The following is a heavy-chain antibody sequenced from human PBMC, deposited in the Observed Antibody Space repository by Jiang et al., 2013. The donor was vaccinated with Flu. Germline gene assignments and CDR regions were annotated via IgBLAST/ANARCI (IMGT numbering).Heavy chain of an antibody. CDR3: ARDRFWSGPFDY. V-gene: IGHV3-11*05. D-gene: IGHD3-3*01. J-gene: IGHJ4*02. Sequence: VQLLESGGGLVKPGGSLRLSCAASGFTFSDYYMSWIRQAPGKGLEWVSYISSSSSYTNYADSVKGRFTISRDNAKNSLYLQMNSLRAEDTAVYYCARDRFWSGPFDYWGQGTLVTVSS. CDR2: ISSSSSYT. CDR1: GFTFSDYY.